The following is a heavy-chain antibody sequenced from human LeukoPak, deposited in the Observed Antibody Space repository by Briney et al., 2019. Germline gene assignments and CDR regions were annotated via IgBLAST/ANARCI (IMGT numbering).Heavy chain of an antibody. CDR2: IYYSGST. CDR1: GGSISGSSYY. J-gene: IGHJ4*02. D-gene: IGHD1-26*01. V-gene: IGHV4-39*01. CDR3: ARLLKVGELLDY. Sequence: SETLSLTCTVSGGSISGSSYYWGWIRQPPGKGLEWIGSIYYSGSTYYNPSLKSRVTISVDTSKNQFSLKLSSVTAADTAVYYCARLLKVGELLDYWGQGTLVTVSS.